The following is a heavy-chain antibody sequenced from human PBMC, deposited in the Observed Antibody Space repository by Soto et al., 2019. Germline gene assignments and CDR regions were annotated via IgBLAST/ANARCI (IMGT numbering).Heavy chain of an antibody. J-gene: IGHJ6*02. CDR3: ARDSYGSGYGMDV. V-gene: IGHV2-5*02. CDR2: IYWDDDK. Sequence: QITLKESGPTVVKPTQTLTLTCTFSGFSLTRGVAVGWIRQPPGKALEWLSLIYWDDDKRYSPSLKSRLTITKDTPKNQVVLTLTHLGPVDTATYYCARDSYGSGYGMDVWGQGTTVTVSS. D-gene: IGHD3-10*01. CDR1: GFSLTRGVA.